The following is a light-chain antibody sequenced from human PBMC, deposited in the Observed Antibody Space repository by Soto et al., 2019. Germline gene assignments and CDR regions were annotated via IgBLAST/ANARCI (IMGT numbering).Light chain of an antibody. J-gene: IGKJ1*01. CDR1: QNIISY. V-gene: IGKV1-5*03. CDR3: QQYSSYSWT. CDR2: KAS. Sequence: IQMTQSPSTLSSSQGDRATITCRASQNIISYLAWYQQKPGKAPKLLIYKASSLDSGVPSRFSGSGSGTEFTLTISSLQPDDFATYYCQQYSSYSWTFGQGTKVDIK.